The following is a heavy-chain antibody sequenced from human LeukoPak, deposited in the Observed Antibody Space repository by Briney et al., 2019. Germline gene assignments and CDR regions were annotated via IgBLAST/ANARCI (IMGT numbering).Heavy chain of an antibody. V-gene: IGHV4-59*01. Sequence: PGGSLRLSCAASGFTFSSYSMNWIRQPPGKGLEWIGYIYYSGSTNYNPSLKSRVTISVDTSKNQFSLKLSSVIAADTAVYYCARTTEGYCSSASCFGFSYSYYMDVWGKGTTVTISS. CDR1: GFTFSSYS. CDR3: ARTTEGYCSSASCFGFSYSYYMDV. CDR2: IYYSGST. J-gene: IGHJ6*03. D-gene: IGHD2-2*01.